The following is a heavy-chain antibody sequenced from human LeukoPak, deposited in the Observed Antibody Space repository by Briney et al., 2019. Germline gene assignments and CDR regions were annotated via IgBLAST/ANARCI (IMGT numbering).Heavy chain of an antibody. J-gene: IGHJ4*02. D-gene: IGHD1-26*01. CDR3: ATHSLYSGSYYYFDY. CDR1: GYTLTELS. CDR2: FDPEDGET. V-gene: IGHV1-24*01. Sequence: ASVTVSCKFSGYTLTELSMHWVRQAPGKGLEWMGGFDPEDGETIYAQKFQGRVTMTEDTSTDTAYMELSSLRSEDTAVYYCATHSLYSGSYYYFDYWGQGTLVTVSS.